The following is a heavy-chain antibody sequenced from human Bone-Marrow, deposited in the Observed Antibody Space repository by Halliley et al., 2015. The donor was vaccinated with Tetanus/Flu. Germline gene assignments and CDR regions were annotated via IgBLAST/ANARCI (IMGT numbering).Heavy chain of an antibody. V-gene: IGHV3-30*18. D-gene: IGHD3-22*01. CDR2: ISYDGTNK. Sequence: SLRLSCVASRFAFSSYGLHWVRQAPGKGLEWVAVISYDGTNKHYADSVKGRFTISRDNSENTLYLQMSSLKTGDTALYYCAKVLSGVAPNYESSGSYPTPLDFWGQGTLVTVSS. CDR3: AKVLSGVAPNYESSGSYPTPLDF. CDR1: RFAFSSYG. J-gene: IGHJ4*02.